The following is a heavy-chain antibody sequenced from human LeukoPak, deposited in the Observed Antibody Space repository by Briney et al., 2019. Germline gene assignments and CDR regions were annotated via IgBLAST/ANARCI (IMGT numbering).Heavy chain of an antibody. CDR1: GFTFSIYP. CDR3: VKSPSDGLDV. J-gene: IGHJ6*02. CDR2: IFTNGDTT. Sequence: PGGSLRLSCSASGFTFSIYPMHWVRQAPGKGLEYVSTIFTNGDTTSYAASVKGRFTTSRDDSKNTLYLLMSSLRPEDTAVYYCVKSPSDGLDVWGQGATVTVSS. V-gene: IGHV3-64D*09.